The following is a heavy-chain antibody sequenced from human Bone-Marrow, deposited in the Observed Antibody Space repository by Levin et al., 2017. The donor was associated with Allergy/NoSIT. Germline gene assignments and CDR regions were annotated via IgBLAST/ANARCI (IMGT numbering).Heavy chain of an antibody. CDR1: GFTFSNAW. Sequence: GESLKISCAASGFTFSNAWMSWVRQAPGKGLEWVGRIKSKTDGGTTDYAAPVKGRFTISRDDSKNTLYLQMNSLKTEDTAVYYCTTATIAINYYDSSGYYPFWNWGQGTLVTVSS. D-gene: IGHD3-22*01. J-gene: IGHJ4*02. CDR2: IKSKTDGGTT. CDR3: TTATIAINYYDSSGYYPFWN. V-gene: IGHV3-15*01.